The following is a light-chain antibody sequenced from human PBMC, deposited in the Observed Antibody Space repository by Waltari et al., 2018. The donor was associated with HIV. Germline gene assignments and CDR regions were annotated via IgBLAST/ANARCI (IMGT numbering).Light chain of an antibody. CDR1: SADVGNYNY. J-gene: IGLJ2*01. V-gene: IGLV2-14*03. CDR2: EVY. CDR3: SSYTYTNTLV. Sequence: QSALTQPASVSGSPGQSITISCTGTSADVGNYNYVSWYQLHPGKAPKLMIYEVYDRTSGVSNRFSGSKSGDTASLTISGLQPEDEADYFCSSYTYTNTLVFGGGTKLTVL.